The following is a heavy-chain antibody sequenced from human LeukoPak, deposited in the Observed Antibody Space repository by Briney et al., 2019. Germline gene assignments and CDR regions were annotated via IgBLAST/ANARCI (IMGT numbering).Heavy chain of an antibody. CDR2: INHSGST. CDR3: ARLLPMDV. V-gene: IGHV4-34*01. J-gene: IGHJ6*02. D-gene: IGHD2-21*01. Sequence: GLEWIGEINHSGSTNYNPSLKSRVTISVDTSKNQFSLKLSSVTAADTAVYYCARLLPMDVWGQGTTVTVSS.